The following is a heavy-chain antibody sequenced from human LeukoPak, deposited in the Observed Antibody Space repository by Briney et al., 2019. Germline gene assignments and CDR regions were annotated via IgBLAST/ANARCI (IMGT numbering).Heavy chain of an antibody. CDR3: AREGGPYSSTLRGQ. D-gene: IGHD2-2*01. Sequence: PGGSLRLSCAVSGFTVSGNYMSWVRQAPGKGLEWVSVMYSTGSTDYADSVKGRSTIFRDNSKNTLYLQMNNLRAEDTAVYYCAREGGPYSSTLRGQWGQGTLVTVSS. CDR1: GFTVSGNY. V-gene: IGHV3-53*01. J-gene: IGHJ4*02. CDR2: MYSTGST.